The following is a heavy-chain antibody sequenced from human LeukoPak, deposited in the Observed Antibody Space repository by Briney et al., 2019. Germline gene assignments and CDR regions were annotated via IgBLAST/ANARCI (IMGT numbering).Heavy chain of an antibody. Sequence: PGGSLRLSCAASGFTFSSYAMHWVRQAPGKGLEWVAVISYDGSNKYYADSAKGRFTISRDNSKNTLYLQMNSLRAEDTAVYYCARDTARTFDYWGQGTLVTVSS. CDR3: ARDTARTFDY. D-gene: IGHD5-18*01. J-gene: IGHJ4*02. CDR1: GFTFSSYA. V-gene: IGHV3-30-3*01. CDR2: ISYDGSNK.